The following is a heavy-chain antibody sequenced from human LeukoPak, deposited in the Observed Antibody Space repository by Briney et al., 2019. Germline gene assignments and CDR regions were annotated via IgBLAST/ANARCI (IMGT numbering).Heavy chain of an antibody. CDR2: INHSGST. CDR1: GGSFSGYY. CDR3: ARGIAARRPHIYYYYYYMDV. J-gene: IGHJ6*03. Sequence: PSETLSLTCAVYGGSFSGYYWSWIRQPPGKGLEWIGEINHSGSTNYNPSLKSRVTISVDTSKNQFSLKLSSVTAADTAVYYCARGIAARRPHIYYYYYYMDVWGKGTTVTVSS. D-gene: IGHD6-6*01. V-gene: IGHV4-34*01.